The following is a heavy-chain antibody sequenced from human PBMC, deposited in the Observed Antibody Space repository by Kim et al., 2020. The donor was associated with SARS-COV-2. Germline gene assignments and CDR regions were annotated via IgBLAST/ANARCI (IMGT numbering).Heavy chain of an antibody. D-gene: IGHD3-10*01. V-gene: IGHV5-51*01. Sequence: RYRPTFQGQVTISADKSISTAYLQWSSLKASDTAMYYCTRRAGGYYGMDVWGQGTTVTVFS. CDR3: TRRAGGYYGMDV. J-gene: IGHJ6*02.